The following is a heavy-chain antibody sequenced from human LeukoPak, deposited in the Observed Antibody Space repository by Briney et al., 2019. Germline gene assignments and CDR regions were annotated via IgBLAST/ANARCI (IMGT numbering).Heavy chain of an antibody. V-gene: IGHV3-23*01. CDR2: ISGSGGNT. CDR3: AKEMGVVLMVYALDY. D-gene: IGHD2-8*01. CDR1: GFIFSSYA. J-gene: IGHJ4*02. Sequence: GGSLRLSCAASGFIFSSYAMSWVRQAPGKGLEWVSGISGSGGNTFYADSVKGRFTISRDNSKSTLSLQMNSLRAEDTAVYYCAKEMGVVLMVYALDYWGQGNLITVSS.